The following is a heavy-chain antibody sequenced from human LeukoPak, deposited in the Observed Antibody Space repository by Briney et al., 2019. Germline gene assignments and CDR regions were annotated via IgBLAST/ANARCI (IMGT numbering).Heavy chain of an antibody. CDR1: GFTVSSNY. D-gene: IGHD4-17*01. Sequence: GGSLRLSCAASGFTVSSNYMSWVRQAPGKGLEWVSVLYSGGSTYHADSVKGRFTISRDSSKNTLYLQMNSLRAEDTAVYYCARDRYGDYVFYLDLWGRGTLVSVSS. J-gene: IGHJ2*01. CDR2: LYSGGST. CDR3: ARDRYGDYVFYLDL. V-gene: IGHV3-66*01.